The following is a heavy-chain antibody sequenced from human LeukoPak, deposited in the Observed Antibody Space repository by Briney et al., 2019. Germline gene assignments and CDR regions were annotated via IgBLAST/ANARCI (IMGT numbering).Heavy chain of an antibody. D-gene: IGHD2-2*01. Sequence: HPGGSLRLXCAASGFTFSSYAMHWVRQAPGKGLEYVSAISSNGGSTYYANSVKGRFTISRDNSKNTLYLQMGSLRAEDMAVYYCARGVVPYYFDYWGQGTLVTVSS. CDR1: GFTFSSYA. CDR3: ARGVVPYYFDY. V-gene: IGHV3-64*01. CDR2: ISSNGGST. J-gene: IGHJ4*02.